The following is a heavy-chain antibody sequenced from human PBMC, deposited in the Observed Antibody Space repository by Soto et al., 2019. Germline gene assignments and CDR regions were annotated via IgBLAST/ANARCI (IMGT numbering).Heavy chain of an antibody. V-gene: IGHV4-31*03. CDR3: ARDPMIAAAGTGAFDI. J-gene: IGHJ3*02. D-gene: IGHD6-13*01. CDR2: IYYSGST. CDR1: GGPISSGGYY. Sequence: SETLSLTCTVSGGPISSGGYYWSWIRQHPGKGLEWIGYIYYSGSTYYNPSLKSRVTISVDTSKNQFSLKLSSVTAADTAAYYCARDPMIAAAGTGAFDIWGQGTMVTVSS.